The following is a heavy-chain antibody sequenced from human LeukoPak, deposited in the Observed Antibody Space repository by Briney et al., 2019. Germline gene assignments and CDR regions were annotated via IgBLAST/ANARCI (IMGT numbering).Heavy chain of an antibody. CDR2: IIHFLCIA. V-gene: IGHV1-69*02. CDR3: ARHLTAGL. J-gene: IGHJ4*02. CDR1: LGTFSSYT. Sequence: GASVNVSCKASLGTFSSYTISGVRQAAGQGLDWMGRIIHFLCIANYAQKFQGRVTITADKATSTAYMELSSQRSEDTAVYYCARHLTAGLWGQRTLPTDS. D-gene: IGHD6-13*01.